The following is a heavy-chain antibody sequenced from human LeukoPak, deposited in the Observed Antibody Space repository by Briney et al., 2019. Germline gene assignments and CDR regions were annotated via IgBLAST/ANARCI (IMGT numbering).Heavy chain of an antibody. CDR1: GYTFTSYG. D-gene: IGHD3-22*01. V-gene: IGHV1-18*01. CDR3: ARDTANYYYDSSGYYFDY. Sequence: ASVKVSCKASGYTFTSYGISWVRQAPGQGLEWMGWISAYNGNTNYAQKLQGRVTMTRDTSTSTVYMELSSLRSEDTAVYYCARDTANYYYDSSGYYFDYWGQGTLVTVSS. CDR2: ISAYNGNT. J-gene: IGHJ4*02.